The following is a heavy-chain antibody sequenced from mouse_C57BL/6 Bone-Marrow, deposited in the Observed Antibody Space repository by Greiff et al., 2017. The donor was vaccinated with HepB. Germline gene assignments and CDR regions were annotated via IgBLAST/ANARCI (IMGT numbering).Heavy chain of an antibody. V-gene: IGHV2-2*01. J-gene: IGHJ4*01. CDR3: ASPYYYGSPYYFAMDY. Sequence: QVQLQQSGPGLVQPSQSLSITCTVSGFSLTSYGVHWVRQSPGKGLEWLGVIWSGGSTDYNAAFISRLSISKDNSKSQVFFKMNSLQADDTAIYYCASPYYYGSPYYFAMDYWGQGTSVTVSS. CDR1: GFSLTSYG. CDR2: IWSGGST. D-gene: IGHD1-1*01.